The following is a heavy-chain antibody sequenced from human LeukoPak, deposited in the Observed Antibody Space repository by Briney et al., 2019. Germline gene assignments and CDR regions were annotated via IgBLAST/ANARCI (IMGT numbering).Heavy chain of an antibody. CDR2: ISGSGGST. CDR1: GGSISSSSYY. V-gene: IGHV3-23*01. D-gene: IGHD2-2*01. Sequence: ETLSLTCTVSGGSISSSSYYWGWVRQAPGRGLEWVSTISGSGGSTYYADSVKGRFTISRDNSKNTLYLQMNSLRAEDTAVYYCARDIVVVPAAADYFDYWGQGTLVTVSS. J-gene: IGHJ4*02. CDR3: ARDIVVVPAAADYFDY.